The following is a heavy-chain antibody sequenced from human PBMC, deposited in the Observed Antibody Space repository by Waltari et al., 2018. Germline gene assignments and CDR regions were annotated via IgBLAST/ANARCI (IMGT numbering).Heavy chain of an antibody. CDR1: GGTFSSYA. D-gene: IGHD4-17*01. V-gene: IGHV3-53*01. Sequence: VQLVQSGAEVKKPGSSVKVSCKASGGTFSSYAISWVRQAPGKGLEWVSVIYSGGSTYYADSVKGRFTISRDNSKNTLYLQMNSLRAEDTAVYYCAREGRWGAFDIWGQGTMVTVSS. J-gene: IGHJ3*02. CDR3: AREGRWGAFDI. CDR2: IYSGGST.